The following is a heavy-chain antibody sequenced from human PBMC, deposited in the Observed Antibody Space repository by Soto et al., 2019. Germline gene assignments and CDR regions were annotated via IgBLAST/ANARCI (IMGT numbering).Heavy chain of an antibody. Sequence: SETLPLTCTVSGVSIRNYYWNCIRQPPGKGLEWIGYIYDSGTTNYNPSLASRVTMSVDTSKGQFSLKLSSVTAADTAVYYCARARTPYYYDNTGYFLFDPWGQGTLVTVSS. J-gene: IGHJ5*02. CDR2: IYDSGTT. V-gene: IGHV4-59*01. D-gene: IGHD3-22*01. CDR3: ARARTPYYYDNTGYFLFDP. CDR1: GVSIRNYY.